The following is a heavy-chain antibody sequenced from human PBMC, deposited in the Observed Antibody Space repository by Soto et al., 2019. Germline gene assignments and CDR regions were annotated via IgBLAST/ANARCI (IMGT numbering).Heavy chain of an antibody. CDR1: GGSFSGYY. V-gene: IGHV4-59*01. CDR3: ARVIDGDYGAYYFDY. J-gene: IGHJ4*02. D-gene: IGHD4-17*01. Sequence: PSETLSLTCAVYGGSFSGYYWSWIRQPPGKGLEWIGYIYYSGSTNYNPSLKSRVTISVDTSKNQFSLKLSSVTAADTAVYYCARVIDGDYGAYYFDYWGQGTLVTVSS. CDR2: IYYSGST.